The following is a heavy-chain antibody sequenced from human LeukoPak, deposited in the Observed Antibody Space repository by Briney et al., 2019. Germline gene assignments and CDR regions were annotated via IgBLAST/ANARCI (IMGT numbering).Heavy chain of an antibody. CDR3: ATGPIVVVVAATQPFDY. D-gene: IGHD2-15*01. J-gene: IGHJ4*02. V-gene: IGHV3-15*01. CDR2: IKSETDGGTR. CDR1: GFTFSSYA. Sequence: GRSLRLSCAASGFTFSSYAMHWVRQAPGKGLEWVGRIKSETDGGTRDYAAPVKGRFTISRDDSKNTLYLQMNSLKTEDTAVYYCATGPIVVVVAATQPFDYWGQGTLVTVSS.